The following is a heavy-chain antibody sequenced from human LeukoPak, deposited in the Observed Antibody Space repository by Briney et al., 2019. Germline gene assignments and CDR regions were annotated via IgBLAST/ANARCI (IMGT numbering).Heavy chain of an antibody. CDR2: ISRNSSSI. CDR1: GFTFGDYT. J-gene: IGHJ6*02. Sequence: GGSLRLSCAASGFTFGDYTMNWVRQAPGKGLEWVSAISRNSSSIDYADSVKGRFTISRDNAKNSLYLQMNSLRAEDTALYYCAKVQWLGKEGIDVWGQGTTVTVSS. D-gene: IGHD6-19*01. CDR3: AKVQWLGKEGIDV. V-gene: IGHV3-9*01.